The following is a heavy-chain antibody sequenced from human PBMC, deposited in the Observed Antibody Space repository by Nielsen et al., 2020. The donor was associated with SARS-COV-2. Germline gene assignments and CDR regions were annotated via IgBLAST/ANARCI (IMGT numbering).Heavy chain of an antibody. CDR1: GFTFSSYA. V-gene: IGHV3-23*01. CDR2: ISGSGGST. J-gene: IGHJ4*02. CDR3: AKDSRVGATGGFDY. D-gene: IGHD1-26*01. Sequence: GESLKISCAASGFTFSSYAMSWVRQAPGKGLEWVSAISGSGGSTYYADSVKGRFTISRDNSKNTLYLQMNSLRAGDTAVYYCAKDSRVGATGGFDYWGQGTLVTVSS.